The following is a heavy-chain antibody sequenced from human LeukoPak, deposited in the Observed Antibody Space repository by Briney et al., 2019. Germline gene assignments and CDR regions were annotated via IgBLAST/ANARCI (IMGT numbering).Heavy chain of an antibody. CDR2: IRADGVTT. V-gene: IGHV3-43*02. CDR1: GFXFDDYA. J-gene: IGHJ4*02. CDR3: AKDYY. Sequence: PGGSLRLSCAASGFXFDDYAIHWVRQAPGKGLEWVSLIRADGVTTYYADSVKGRFTISRDSIKNSLYLQMNSLRTEDSALYYCAKDYYWGQGTLVTVSS.